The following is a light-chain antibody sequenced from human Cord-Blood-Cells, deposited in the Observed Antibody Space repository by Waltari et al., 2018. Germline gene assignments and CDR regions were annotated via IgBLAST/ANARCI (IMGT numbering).Light chain of an antibody. V-gene: IGKV1-39*01. CDR1: QSISSY. Sequence: DIQKTQSPSSLSASVGDRVTITCRASQSISSYLNWYQQKPGKAPKLLIYAASSLQSGVPSRFRGSGSGTDFTLTISSLQPEDFATYYCQQSYSTPPTFGQGTKVEIK. CDR3: QQSYSTPPT. CDR2: AAS. J-gene: IGKJ1*01.